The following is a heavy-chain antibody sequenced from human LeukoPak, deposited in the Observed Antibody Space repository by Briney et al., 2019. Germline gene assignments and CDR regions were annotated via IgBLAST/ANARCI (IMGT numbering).Heavy chain of an antibody. CDR3: ARVETREFGEPKIDY. V-gene: IGHV4-30-4*01. D-gene: IGHD3-10*01. Sequence: SETLSLTCTVSGGSISSGDYYWSWIRQPPGKGLEWIGYIYYSGSTYYNPSLKSRVTISVDTSKNQFSLKLSSVTAADTAVYYCARVETREFGEPKIDYWGQGTLVTVSS. CDR1: GGSISSGDYY. J-gene: IGHJ4*02. CDR2: IYYSGST.